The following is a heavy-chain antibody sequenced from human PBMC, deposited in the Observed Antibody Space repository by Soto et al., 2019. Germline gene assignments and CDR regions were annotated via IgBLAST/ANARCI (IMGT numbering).Heavy chain of an antibody. V-gene: IGHV5-51*01. Sequence: PGDSLKISCKGSGYSFTSYLIGWVRQMPGKGLEWMGIIYPGDSDTRYSPSFQGQVTISADKSISTAYLQWSSLKASDTAMYYCASHAYQPLLYPDAPDAFDIWGQGTMVTVSS. J-gene: IGHJ3*02. CDR1: GYSFTSYL. CDR2: IYPGDSDT. CDR3: ASHAYQPLLYPDAPDAFDI. D-gene: IGHD2-2*02.